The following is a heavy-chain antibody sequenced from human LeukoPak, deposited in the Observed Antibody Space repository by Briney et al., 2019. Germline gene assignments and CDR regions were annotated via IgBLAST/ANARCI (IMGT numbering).Heavy chain of an antibody. J-gene: IGHJ4*02. CDR2: IFYSGST. D-gene: IGHD1-1*01. CDR3: ARDRTGSKYNWNGFDY. Sequence: SETLSLTCTVSGGSISSNSHYWGWIRQPPGEGLEWIGSIFYSGSTYYNPSLKSRVTISVDTSKNQFSLKLSSVTAADTAVYYCARDRTGSKYNWNGFDYWGQGTLVTVSS. CDR1: GGSISSNSHY. V-gene: IGHV4-39*07.